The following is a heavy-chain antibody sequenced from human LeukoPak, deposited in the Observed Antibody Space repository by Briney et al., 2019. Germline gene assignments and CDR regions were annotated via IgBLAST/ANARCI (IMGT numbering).Heavy chain of an antibody. D-gene: IGHD2-2*01. J-gene: IGHJ4*02. V-gene: IGHV3-7*01. CDR3: ARLEPAWGYFEY. Sequence: GGSLRLSCAASRFTFSTYWMSWVRQAPGKGLEWVANIKQDGSETYYVDSVKGQFTISRDNAKNSLYLQMNSLRGEDTAVYYCARLEPAWGYFEYWGQGTLVTVSS. CDR1: RFTFSTYW. CDR2: IKQDGSET.